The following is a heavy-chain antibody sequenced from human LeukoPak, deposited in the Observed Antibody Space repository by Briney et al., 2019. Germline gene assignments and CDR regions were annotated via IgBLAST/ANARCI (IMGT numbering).Heavy chain of an antibody. CDR1: GFTFSSYE. CDR2: ISSSGSTI. Sequence: GGSLRLSCAASGFTFSSYEMNWVRQAPGKGLEWVSYISSSGSTIYYADSVKGRFTISRDNAKNSLYLQMNSLRAEDTAVYYCARGIAAGWFDPWGQGTLVTVSS. CDR3: ARGIAAGWFDP. D-gene: IGHD6-25*01. V-gene: IGHV3-48*03. J-gene: IGHJ5*02.